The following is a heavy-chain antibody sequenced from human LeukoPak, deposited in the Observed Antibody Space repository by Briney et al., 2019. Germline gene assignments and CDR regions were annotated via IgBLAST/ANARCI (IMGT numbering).Heavy chain of an antibody. Sequence: GGSLRFSCAASGFTFSSYTMNWVRQAPGKGLEWVAAISSSSRDIFYADSVKGRFSISRDNTQNSLSLRMNSLRAEDTAVYYCVREAAATLFDYWGQGTLVTVSS. CDR3: VREAAATLFDY. CDR2: ISSSSRDI. CDR1: GFTFSSYT. J-gene: IGHJ4*02. D-gene: IGHD1-26*01. V-gene: IGHV3-21*01.